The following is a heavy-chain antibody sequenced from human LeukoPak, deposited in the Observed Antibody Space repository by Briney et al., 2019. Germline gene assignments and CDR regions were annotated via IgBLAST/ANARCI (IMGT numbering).Heavy chain of an antibody. CDR2: ITNGGSTI. V-gene: IGHV3-11*01. J-gene: IGHJ6*02. Sequence: GGSLRLSCAASGFTFSDYNMNWVRQAPGKGLEWVSYITNGGSTIHHADSVKGRFTISRDNAKKTLYLQMNSLRAEDMAVYYCARSIGLTGGGVDVWGQGTTVTVSS. D-gene: IGHD3-9*01. CDR1: GFTFSDYN. CDR3: ARSIGLTGGGVDV.